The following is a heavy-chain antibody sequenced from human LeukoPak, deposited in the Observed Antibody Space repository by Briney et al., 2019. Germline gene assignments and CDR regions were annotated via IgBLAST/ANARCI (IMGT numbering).Heavy chain of an antibody. CDR1: GFTVSSNY. CDR2: IYSGGST. J-gene: IGHJ4*02. Sequence: GGSLRLSCAASGFTVSSNYMSWVRQAPGKGLEWVPVIYSGGSTYYADSVKGRFTISRDNSKNTLYLQMNSLRAEDTAVYYCAREKPYSSYYFDYWGQGTLVTVSS. V-gene: IGHV3-66*01. CDR3: AREKPYSSYYFDY. D-gene: IGHD6-6*01.